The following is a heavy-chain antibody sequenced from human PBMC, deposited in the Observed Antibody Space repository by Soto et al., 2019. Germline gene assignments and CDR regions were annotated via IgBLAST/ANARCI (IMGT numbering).Heavy chain of an antibody. CDR2: ISGSGGST. CDR3: AKDAAVVTPNWYFDL. D-gene: IGHD2-21*02. J-gene: IGHJ2*01. V-gene: IGHV3-23*01. CDR1: GFTFSSYA. Sequence: GGSLRLSCAASGFTFSSYAMSWARQAPGKGLEWVSAISGSGGSTYYADSVKGRFTISRDNSKSTLYLQMNSLRAEDTAVYYCAKDAAVVTPNWYFDLWGRGTLVTVSS.